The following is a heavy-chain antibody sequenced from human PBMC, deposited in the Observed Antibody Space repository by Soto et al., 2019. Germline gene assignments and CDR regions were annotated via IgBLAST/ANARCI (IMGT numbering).Heavy chain of an antibody. J-gene: IGHJ4*02. CDR2: IYYSGST. CDR1: GGSISSSSYY. CDR3: ARRGARGSSSSATDY. D-gene: IGHD6-6*01. V-gene: IGHV4-39*01. Sequence: SETLSLTCTVSGGSISSSSYYWGWIRQPPGKGLEWIGSIYYSGSTYYNPSLKSRVTISVDTSKNQFSLKLSSVTAADTAVYYCARRGARGSSSSATDYWGQGTLVTVSS.